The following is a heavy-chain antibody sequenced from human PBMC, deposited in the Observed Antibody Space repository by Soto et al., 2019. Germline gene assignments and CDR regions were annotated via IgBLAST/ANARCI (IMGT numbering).Heavy chain of an antibody. J-gene: IGHJ5*02. CDR3: ARDRITMVRGARGWFDP. V-gene: IGHV1-69*13. CDR2: IIPIFGTA. D-gene: IGHD3-10*01. Sequence: ASVKVSCKASGGTFSSYAISWVRQAPGQGLEWMGGIIPIFGTANYAQKFQGRVTIIADESTSTAYMELSSLRSEDTAVYYCARDRITMVRGARGWFDPWGQGTLVTVSS. CDR1: GGTFSSYA.